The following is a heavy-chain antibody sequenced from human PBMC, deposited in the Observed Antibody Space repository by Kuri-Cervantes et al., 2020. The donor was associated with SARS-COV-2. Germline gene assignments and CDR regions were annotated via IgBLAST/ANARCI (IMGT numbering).Heavy chain of an antibody. CDR1: GFTFSNYA. D-gene: IGHD3-10*01. V-gene: IGHV4-59*01. Sequence: GSLRLSCAASGFTFSNYAMSWVRQAPGKGLEWIGYSSYSGSADYNPSLKSRVTISVDRSKNQFSLWLNSVTAADTAVYYCAREGPRGIAEYYFTMDVWGQGTTVTVSS. J-gene: IGHJ6*02. CDR3: AREGPRGIAEYYFTMDV. CDR2: SSYSGSA.